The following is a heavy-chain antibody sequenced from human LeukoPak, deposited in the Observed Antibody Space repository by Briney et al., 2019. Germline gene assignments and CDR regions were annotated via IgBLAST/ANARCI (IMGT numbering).Heavy chain of an antibody. CDR1: GFTFISYE. CDR3: ARGAPLVVVTTGAFDI. Sequence: GGSLRLSCAASGFTFISYEMNWVRQAPGKGLEWISYIDSISTTIYSADSVRGRFTISRDNAKNSLYLQMNSLRVEDTAIYYCARGAPLVVVTTGAFDIWGQGTMATVSS. CDR2: IDSISTTI. D-gene: IGHD2-15*01. V-gene: IGHV3-48*03. J-gene: IGHJ3*02.